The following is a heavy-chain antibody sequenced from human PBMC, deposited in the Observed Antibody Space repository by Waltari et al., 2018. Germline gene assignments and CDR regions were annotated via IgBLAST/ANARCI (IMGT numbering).Heavy chain of an antibody. V-gene: IGHV3-30*01. CDR1: GFTFSSYA. Sequence: QVQLVESGGGVVQPGRSLSLSCAASGFTFSSYAMHWVRQAPGKGLEWVAVISYDGSNKYYADSVKGRFTISRDNSKNTLYLQMNSLRAEDTAVYYCARAPGGDFDYWGQGTLVTVSS. J-gene: IGHJ4*02. CDR3: ARAPGGDFDY. D-gene: IGHD3-16*01. CDR2: ISYDGSNK.